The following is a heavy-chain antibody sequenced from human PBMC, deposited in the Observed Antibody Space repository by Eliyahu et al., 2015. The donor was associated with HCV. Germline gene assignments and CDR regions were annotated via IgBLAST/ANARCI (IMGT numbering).Heavy chain of an antibody. CDR2: IHYSGST. V-gene: IGHV4-59*01. CDR3: ASGGGGIAVTGTGGWFDP. CDR1: GGSITTYD. J-gene: IGHJ5*02. D-gene: IGHD6-19*01. Sequence: QVQLQESGPGLVKPSETLSLTCTVXGGSITTYDWSWIRQPPGKGLEWIGYIHYSGSTNYNPSLKSRVTISIDTSKNQFSLKLTSVTAADTAMYYCASGGGGIAVTGTGGWFDPWGQGTLVTVSS.